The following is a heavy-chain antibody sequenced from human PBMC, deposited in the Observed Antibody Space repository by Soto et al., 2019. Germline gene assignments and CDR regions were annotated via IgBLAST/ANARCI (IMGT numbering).Heavy chain of an antibody. CDR1: GFTLSNFP. V-gene: IGHV3-23*01. CDR2: ISDNGGGT. D-gene: IGHD1-26*01. Sequence: PGGSLRLSCVASGFTLSNFPMSWVRQAPGKGLEWVSSISDNGGGTFYADSVKGRFAISRDISKNTLYLQMNSLRAEDTAVYYCARFPWDLLSRFDYWGQGTLVTVSS. CDR3: ARFPWDLLSRFDY. J-gene: IGHJ4*02.